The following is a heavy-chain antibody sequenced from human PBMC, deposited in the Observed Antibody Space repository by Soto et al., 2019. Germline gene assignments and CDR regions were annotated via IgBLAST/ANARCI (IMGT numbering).Heavy chain of an antibody. CDR1: GFTLSTYD. V-gene: IGHV3-13*01. J-gene: IGHJ4*02. CDR2: LSYAGDT. D-gene: IGHD3-10*01. Sequence: GGSLRVSCAAAGFTLSTYDMHWVRQATGKGLEWVAALSYAGDTYYPGSVKGRFTVSREGAKNSLYLQMNSLRAEDTAVYYCAKPGQYGWSLNYWGQGTLVTVSS. CDR3: AKPGQYGWSLNY.